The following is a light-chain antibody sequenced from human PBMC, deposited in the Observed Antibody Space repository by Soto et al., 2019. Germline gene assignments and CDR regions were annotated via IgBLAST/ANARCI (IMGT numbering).Light chain of an antibody. CDR3: AAWDDSLSVHWV. CDR1: SANIGSNY. J-gene: IGLJ3*02. Sequence: QSVLTQPPSASGTPGQRVTISCSGSSANIGSNYVYWYQQLPGTAPKHLIYRNNQRPSGVPDRFSGSKSGTSASLAISGLRSEDVADYYCAAWDDSLSVHWVFGGGTKLTVL. CDR2: RNN. V-gene: IGLV1-47*01.